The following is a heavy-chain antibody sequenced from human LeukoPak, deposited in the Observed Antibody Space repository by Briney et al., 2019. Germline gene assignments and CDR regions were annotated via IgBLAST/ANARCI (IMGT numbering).Heavy chain of an antibody. CDR1: GLAFSDYW. CDR3: ARGGYCSSTSCYTSSWFDP. J-gene: IGHJ5*02. V-gene: IGHV3-7*01. CDR2: IKQDGSEK. D-gene: IGHD2-2*02. Sequence: PGGSLRLSCAASGLAFSDYWMSWVRQAPGKGLEWVANIKQDGSEKYYVDSVKGRFTISRDNAKNSLYLQMNSLRAGDTAVYYCARGGYCSSTSCYTSSWFDPWGQGTLVTVSS.